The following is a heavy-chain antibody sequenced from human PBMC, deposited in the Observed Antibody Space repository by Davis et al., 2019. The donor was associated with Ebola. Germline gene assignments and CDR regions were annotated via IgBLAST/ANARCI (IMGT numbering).Heavy chain of an antibody. Sequence: GESLKISCAASGFSFSTYTMNWVRQAPGKGLEWVSAISGSGGSTYYADSVKGRFTISRDNSKKTLYLQMNSLRAEDTAVYYCASLGGVIDYWGQGILVTVSS. D-gene: IGHD2-8*01. J-gene: IGHJ4*02. V-gene: IGHV3-23*01. CDR2: ISGSGGST. CDR3: ASLGGVIDY. CDR1: GFSFSTYT.